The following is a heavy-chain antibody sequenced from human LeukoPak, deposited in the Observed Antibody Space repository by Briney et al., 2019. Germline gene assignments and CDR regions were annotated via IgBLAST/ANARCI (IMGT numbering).Heavy chain of an antibody. J-gene: IGHJ4*02. D-gene: IGHD3-22*01. CDR2: ISAYNGNT. V-gene: IGHV1-18*01. CDR3: ARDSPKPTNYYDSSGQTHDY. CDR1: GYTFTSYG. Sequence: ASVKVSCKASGYTFTSYGISWVRQAPGQGLERMGWISAYNGNTNYAQKLQGRVTMTTDTSTSTAYMELRSLRSDDTAVYYCARDSPKPTNYYDSSGQTHDYWGQGTLVTVSS.